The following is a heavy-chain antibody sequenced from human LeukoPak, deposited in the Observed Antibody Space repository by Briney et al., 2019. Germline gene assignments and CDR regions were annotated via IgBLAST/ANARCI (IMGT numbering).Heavy chain of an antibody. CDR1: GYTFTSYD. V-gene: IGHV1-8*01. Sequence: ASVKVSCKASGYTFTSYDINWVRQATGQGLEWMGWMNPNSGNTGYAQKFQGRVTMTRNTSISTAYMELSSLRSDDTAVYYCAREWGGYYYGSGNWFDPWGQGALVTVSS. D-gene: IGHD3-10*01. CDR3: AREWGGYYYGSGNWFDP. J-gene: IGHJ5*02. CDR2: MNPNSGNT.